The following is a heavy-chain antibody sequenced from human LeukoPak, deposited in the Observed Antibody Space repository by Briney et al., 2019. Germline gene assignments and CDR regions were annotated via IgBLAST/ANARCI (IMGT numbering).Heavy chain of an antibody. CDR1: DYTFITYG. J-gene: IGHJ6*02. CDR2: ISPYNGNT. Sequence: ASVKVSCKASDYTFITYGIAWVRQAPGQGLEWMGCISPYNGNTNYAQKFQGRATVTTDTSTSTAYMELRSLRSDDTALYYCARVMHWDKPMARGRGMDVWGQGTTVTVSS. D-gene: IGHD5-18*01. CDR3: ARVMHWDKPMARGRGMDV. V-gene: IGHV1-18*01.